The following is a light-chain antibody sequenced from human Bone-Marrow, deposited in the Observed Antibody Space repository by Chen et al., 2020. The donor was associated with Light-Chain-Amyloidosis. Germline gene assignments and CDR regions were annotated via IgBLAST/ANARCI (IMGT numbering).Light chain of an antibody. V-gene: IGLV6-57*01. CDR2: EDD. Sequence: NFMLTQPHSVSESPGKTAIISCTRSSGSIATNYVQWYQQRPGSSPTTMIYEDDQRPSGVPDRFSGSSDRSSKSASLTIAELKTEDEADYYCQSYQGSSQGVFGGGTKLTIL. J-gene: IGLJ3*02. CDR3: QSYQGSSQGV. CDR1: SGSIATNY.